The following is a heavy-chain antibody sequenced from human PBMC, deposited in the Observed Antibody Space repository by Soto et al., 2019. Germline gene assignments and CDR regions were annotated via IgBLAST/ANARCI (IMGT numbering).Heavy chain of an antibody. D-gene: IGHD3-3*01. CDR2: IYHSGSS. J-gene: IGHJ5*02. CDR3: ARDHGSAGYDFWSAYYTAWFDP. V-gene: IGHV4-59*01. Sequence: SETLSLTCTVSGGSINSYYWSWIRQPPGKGLERIGYIYHSGSSNYNPSLKSRVTILVDTSQNQFSLKLNSVTAADTAVYYCARDHGSAGYDFWSAYYTAWFDPWGQGTLVTVSS. CDR1: GGSINSYY.